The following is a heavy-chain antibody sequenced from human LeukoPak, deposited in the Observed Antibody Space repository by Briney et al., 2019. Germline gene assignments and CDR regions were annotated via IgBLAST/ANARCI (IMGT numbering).Heavy chain of an antibody. V-gene: IGHV3-66*01. D-gene: IGHD2-2*01. J-gene: IGHJ4*02. CDR1: GFTVRDNF. Sequence: GGSLRLSCAASGFTVRDNFMSWVRQAPGKGLEWVSVIYSDGTTYYADSVKGRLTICRDNAKNTLYLQMNSLRADDTAVYYCARGADACNYFDYWGEGTLVTVSS. CDR3: ARGADACNYFDY. CDR2: IYSDGTT.